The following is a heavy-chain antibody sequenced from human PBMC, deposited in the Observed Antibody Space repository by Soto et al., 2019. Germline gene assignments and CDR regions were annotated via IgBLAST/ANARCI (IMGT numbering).Heavy chain of an antibody. Sequence: ASVKVSCKASGYTFTSYDINWVRQATGQGLEWMGWMNPNSGNTGYAQKFQGRVTMTRNTSISTAYMELSSLRSEDTAEYYCARGRHPYCSSTSCYLGYYYYYMDVWGKGTTVTVSS. J-gene: IGHJ6*03. D-gene: IGHD2-2*01. CDR3: ARGRHPYCSSTSCYLGYYYYYMDV. CDR1: GYTFTSYD. CDR2: MNPNSGNT. V-gene: IGHV1-8*01.